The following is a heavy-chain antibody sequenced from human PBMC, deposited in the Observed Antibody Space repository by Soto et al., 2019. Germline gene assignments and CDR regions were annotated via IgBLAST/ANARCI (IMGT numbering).Heavy chain of an antibody. D-gene: IGHD3-10*01. CDR3: ARDKQTRGVRGVIITIYYYGMDV. Sequence: NPGGSLRLSCAASGFTFSSYSMNWVRQAPGKGLEWVSSISSSSSYIYYADSVKGRFTISRDNAKNSLYLQMNSLRAEDTAVYYCARDKQTRGVRGVIITIYYYGMDVWGQGTTVTVSS. CDR1: GFTFSSYS. J-gene: IGHJ6*02. V-gene: IGHV3-21*01. CDR2: ISSSSSYI.